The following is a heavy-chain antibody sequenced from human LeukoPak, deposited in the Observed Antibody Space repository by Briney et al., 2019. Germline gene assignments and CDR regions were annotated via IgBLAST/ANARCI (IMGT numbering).Heavy chain of an antibody. CDR2: ISSSSGTI. CDR1: GFTFSSHS. Sequence: PGGSLRLSCAASGFTFSSHSMNWVRQAPGKGLEWVSYISSSSGTIYYGDSVKGRFTVSRDNAKNTLYLQVNNLRAEDTAVYYCARGPNSNWSGLDFWGQGTLLTVSS. CDR3: ARGPNSNWSGLDF. V-gene: IGHV3-48*04. J-gene: IGHJ4*02. D-gene: IGHD6-6*01.